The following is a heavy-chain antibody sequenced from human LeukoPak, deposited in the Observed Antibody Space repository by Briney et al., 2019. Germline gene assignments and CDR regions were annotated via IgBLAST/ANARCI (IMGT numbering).Heavy chain of an antibody. Sequence: SETLSLTCTVSGGSFSSYYWSWIRQPPGKGLEWIGYIYYNGNTNYNPSLKRRVTMSVDTSRNRFSLKLTSVTAADTAVYYCASLGYWGQGTLVTVSS. V-gene: IGHV4-59*01. CDR2: IYYNGNT. CDR1: GGSFSSYY. J-gene: IGHJ4*02. CDR3: ASLGY.